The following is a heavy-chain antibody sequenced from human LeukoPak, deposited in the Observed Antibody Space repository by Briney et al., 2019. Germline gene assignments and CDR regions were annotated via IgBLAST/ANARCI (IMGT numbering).Heavy chain of an antibody. Sequence: ASVTVSCKASGYTFTSYDISWVRQAPGQGLEWMGWISAYNGNTNYAQKLQGRVTMTTDTSTSTAYMELRSLRSDDTAVYYCARDHCSSTSCPLNFFDPWGQGTLVTVSS. CDR2: ISAYNGNT. D-gene: IGHD2-2*01. J-gene: IGHJ5*02. CDR3: ARDHCSSTSCPLNFFDP. V-gene: IGHV1-18*01. CDR1: GYTFTSYD.